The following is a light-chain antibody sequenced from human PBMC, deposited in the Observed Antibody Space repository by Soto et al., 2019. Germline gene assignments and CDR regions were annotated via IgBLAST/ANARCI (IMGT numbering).Light chain of an antibody. Sequence: EIVMTQSPATLSLSPGERATLSCRASQTIDNTLSWYQRKPGQAPRLLIYGASTRATGIPARFSGSGSGTEFTLTISSLQPEDFATYYCQQSYSTPALTFGGGTKVDIK. CDR2: GAS. J-gene: IGKJ4*01. V-gene: IGKV3-15*01. CDR1: QTIDNT. CDR3: QQSYSTPALT.